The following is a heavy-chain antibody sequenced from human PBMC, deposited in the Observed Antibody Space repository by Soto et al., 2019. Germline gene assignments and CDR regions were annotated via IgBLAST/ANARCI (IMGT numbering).Heavy chain of an antibody. D-gene: IGHD6-13*01. V-gene: IGHV1-46*01. CDR2: INPSGGIT. CDR3: ASSPAFSSSWYGIPPDPSHGMDV. J-gene: IGHJ6*02. Sequence: QMQLVKSGAEVKRPGASVRVSCKSSGYTFTSFYIHWVRQAPGQGLEWMGIINPSGGITNFAQRFNGRVTMTTDMSTNTHYMELSSLKSDDTDVYYCASSPAFSSSWYGIPPDPSHGMDVWGQGTPVTVS. CDR1: GYTFTSFY.